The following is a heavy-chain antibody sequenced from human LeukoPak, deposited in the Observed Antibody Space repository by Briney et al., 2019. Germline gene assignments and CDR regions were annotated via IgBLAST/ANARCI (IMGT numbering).Heavy chain of an antibody. CDR2: IKLDGTEK. Sequence: GSLRLSCAASGFTFSSYWMHWVRQAPGKGLEWVANIKLDGTEKYYVDSVKGRFTISRDNAKNSLYLQMNSLRAEDTAVYYCASDRFYFGVWGQGTLVTVSS. V-gene: IGHV3-7*05. CDR1: GFTFSSYW. CDR3: ASDRFYFGV. J-gene: IGHJ4*02. D-gene: IGHD3-16*01.